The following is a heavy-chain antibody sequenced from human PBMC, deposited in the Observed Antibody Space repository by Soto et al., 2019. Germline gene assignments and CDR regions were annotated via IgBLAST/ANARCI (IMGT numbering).Heavy chain of an antibody. V-gene: IGHV3-9*01. J-gene: IGHJ4*02. CDR2: ISWNSGSI. Sequence: GGSLILSCADSGFTFDDYAVHWVRQAPGKGLEWVSGISWNSGSIGYADSVKGRFTISRDNAKNSLYLQMNSLRVEDTAVYYCAKKTGQKFNYWGQGTLVTVSS. CDR1: GFTFDDYA. CDR3: AKKTGQKFNY.